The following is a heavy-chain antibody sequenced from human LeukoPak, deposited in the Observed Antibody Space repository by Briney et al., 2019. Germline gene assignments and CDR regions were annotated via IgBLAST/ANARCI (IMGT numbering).Heavy chain of an antibody. CDR1: GFTFASYA. J-gene: IGHJ4*02. CDR3: ADSNYWYPVDY. D-gene: IGHD4-11*01. V-gene: IGHV3-23*01. Sequence: GGSLRLSCAASGFTFASYAMRWVRQAPGKGLEWVSSITNNGDTTYYADSVKGRFTISRDNSKNTLYLRMNSLRAEDTALYYCADSNYWYPVDYWGQGTLVTVSS. CDR2: ITNNGDTT.